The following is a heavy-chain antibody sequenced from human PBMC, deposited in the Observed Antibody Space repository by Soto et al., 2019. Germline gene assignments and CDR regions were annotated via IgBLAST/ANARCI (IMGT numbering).Heavy chain of an antibody. D-gene: IGHD3-22*01. CDR2: IRSDGSNI. J-gene: IGHJ3*02. Sequence: PGGSLRLSCTTSGTIFSGYGMHWVRQAPGKGLEWVALIRSDGSNIQYADSVKGRFTISRDNSRNTLYLQMNSLRAEDTAVYYCARDPGSYYYDSSGYGDAFDIWGQGTMVTVSS. V-gene: IGHV3-30*02. CDR3: ARDPGSYYYDSSGYGDAFDI. CDR1: GTIFSGYG.